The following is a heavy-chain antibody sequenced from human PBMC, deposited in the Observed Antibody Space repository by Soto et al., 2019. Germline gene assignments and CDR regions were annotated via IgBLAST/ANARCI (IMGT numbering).Heavy chain of an antibody. D-gene: IGHD3-10*01. CDR1: GFTFSSYG. Sequence: GGSLRLSCAASGFTFSSYGMHWVRQAPGKGLEWVAVIWYDGSNKYYADSVKGRFTISRDNSKNTLYLQMNSLRAEDTAVYYCARAAGSGNYYYYYMDAWGKGTTVTVSS. V-gene: IGHV3-33*01. J-gene: IGHJ6*03. CDR3: ARAAGSGNYYYYYMDA. CDR2: IWYDGSNK.